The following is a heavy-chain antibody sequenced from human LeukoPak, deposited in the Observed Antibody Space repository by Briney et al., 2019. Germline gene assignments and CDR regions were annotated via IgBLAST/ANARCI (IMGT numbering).Heavy chain of an antibody. CDR3: ARDLRNYAWGSYRYTGYDY. D-gene: IGHD3-16*02. Sequence: ASVKVSCKASGYTFTSYGISWVRQAPGQGLEWMGWISAYNGNTNYAQKLQGRVTMTTDTSTSTAYMELRSLRSDDTAVYYCARDLRNYAWGSYRYTGYDYWGQGTLVTVSS. CDR1: GYTFTSYG. V-gene: IGHV1-18*01. CDR2: ISAYNGNT. J-gene: IGHJ4*02.